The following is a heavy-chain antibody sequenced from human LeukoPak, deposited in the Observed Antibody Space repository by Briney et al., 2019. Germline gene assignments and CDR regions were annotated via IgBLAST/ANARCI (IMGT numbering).Heavy chain of an antibody. CDR1: GYAFTSDY. V-gene: IGHV1-46*01. CDR2: ISPTTGST. Sequence: GASVKVSCKASGYAFTSDYIHWVRQAPGQGLEWMGIISPTTGSTNYAQKFQGRVTMTRYMSTSTFYMELSSLRSEDTAVYYCARAITIFGAAIPAYWGQGPLVTVSS. D-gene: IGHD3-3*01. J-gene: IGHJ4*02. CDR3: ARAITIFGAAIPAY.